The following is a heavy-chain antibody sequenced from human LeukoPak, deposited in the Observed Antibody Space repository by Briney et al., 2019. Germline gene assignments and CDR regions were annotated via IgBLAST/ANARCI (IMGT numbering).Heavy chain of an antibody. J-gene: IGHJ6*02. V-gene: IGHV4-59*01. CDR1: GGSISSYY. CDR3: ARDYADYYYGMDV. CDR2: IYYSGST. D-gene: IGHD4-17*01. Sequence: SETLSLTCTVSGGSISSYYWSWIRQPPGKGLEWIGYIYYSGSTNYNPSLKSRVTISVDTSKNQFSLKLSSVTAADTAVYYCARDYADYYYGMDVWGQGTTVTVSS.